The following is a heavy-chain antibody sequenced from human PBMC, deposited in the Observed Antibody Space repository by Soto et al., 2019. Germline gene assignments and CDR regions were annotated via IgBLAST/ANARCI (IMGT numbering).Heavy chain of an antibody. V-gene: IGHV4-59*01. D-gene: IGHD6-6*01. CDR3: ARGHSSSFIDY. J-gene: IGHJ4*02. CDR1: GGSISSYY. CDR2: IYYSGST. Sequence: SETLSLTWTVSGGSISSYYWSWIRQPPGKGLEWIGYIYYSGSTNYNPSLKSRVTISVDTSKNQFSLKLSSVTAADTAVYYCARGHSSSFIDYRGQGTLXTVSS.